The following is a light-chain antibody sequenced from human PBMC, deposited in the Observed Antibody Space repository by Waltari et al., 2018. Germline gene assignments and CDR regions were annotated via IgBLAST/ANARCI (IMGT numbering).Light chain of an antibody. CDR3: SSYAGSNTLV. CDR2: DVS. Sequence: QAALTQPPSVSGSPGQSVTISCTGTSSDIGGYNYVSWYQQHPGKAPKLMIYDVSKPPSGVSDRFSGSKSGNTASLTISGLQSEDEADYYCSSYAGSNTLVFGGGTRLTVL. J-gene: IGLJ2*01. V-gene: IGLV2-11*01. CDR1: SSDIGGYNY.